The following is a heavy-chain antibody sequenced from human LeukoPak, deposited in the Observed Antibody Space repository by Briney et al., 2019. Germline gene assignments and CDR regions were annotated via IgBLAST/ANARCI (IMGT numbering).Heavy chain of an antibody. CDR1: GFTFSSYW. Sequence: PGGSLRLSCAASGFTFSSYWMSWVRQAPGKGLEWVSYISSSATTTYYADSVKGRFTISRDNTKKSLYLQLTSLRAEDTAVYYCARANNWNYPYYFDYWGHGTLVTVSS. CDR3: ARANNWNYPYYFDY. J-gene: IGHJ4*01. CDR2: ISSSATTT. D-gene: IGHD1-7*01. V-gene: IGHV3-48*04.